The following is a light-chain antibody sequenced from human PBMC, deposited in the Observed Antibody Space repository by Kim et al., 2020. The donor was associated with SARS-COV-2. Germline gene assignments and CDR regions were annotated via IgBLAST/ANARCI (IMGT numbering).Light chain of an antibody. CDR1: QSVNSN. J-gene: IGKJ2*01. CDR3: QQYIDFLLYT. Sequence: EIVMTQSPATLSVSPGDRAALTCRASQSVNSNVAWYQQKPGQAPRLLIYNAATRATGIPARFNGSGSGTEFTLTISSLQSEDFAVYYCQQYIDFLLYTFGQGTKLEI. V-gene: IGKV3-15*01. CDR2: NAA.